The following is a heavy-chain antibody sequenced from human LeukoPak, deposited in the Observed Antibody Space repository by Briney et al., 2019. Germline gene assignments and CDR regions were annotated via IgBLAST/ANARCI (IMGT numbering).Heavy chain of an antibody. CDR2: IKSKTDGGTT. D-gene: IGHD3-3*01. Sequence: GGSLRPSCAASGFTFSNAWMSWARQAPGKGLEGVGRIKSKTDGGTTDYAAPVKGRFTISRDDSKNTLYRQMNSLKTEDTAVYYCTTPYYDFWTGGDYWGQGTLVTVSS. CDR1: GFTFSNAW. CDR3: TTPYYDFWTGGDY. J-gene: IGHJ4*02. V-gene: IGHV3-15*01.